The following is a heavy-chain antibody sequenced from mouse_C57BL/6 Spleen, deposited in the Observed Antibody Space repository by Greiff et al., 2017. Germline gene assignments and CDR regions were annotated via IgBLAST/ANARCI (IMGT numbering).Heavy chain of an antibody. J-gene: IGHJ4*01. D-gene: IGHD1-1*01. Sequence: QVQLKESGPGLVAPSQSLSITCTVSGFSLTSYGVPWVRQPPGKGLEWLVVIWSDGSTTYNSAPKSRLSISKDNSKSQVFLKMNSLQTDDTAMYYCARHQYYYDGGVMDDWGQGTSVTASS. CDR3: ARHQYYYDGGVMDD. V-gene: IGHV2-6-1*01. CDR2: IWSDGST. CDR1: GFSLTSYG.